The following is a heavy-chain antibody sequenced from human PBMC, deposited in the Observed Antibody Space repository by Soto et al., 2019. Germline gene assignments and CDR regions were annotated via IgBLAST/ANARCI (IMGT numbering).Heavy chain of an antibody. CDR2: LADDGTSK. D-gene: IGHD1-26*01. CDR3: ASDKLEGAPDYLDS. Sequence: QEQLVESGGDVVQPGRSLTLSCAASGFTFSANAMHWVRQAPGKGLEWVAVLADDGTSKIYRYSVKGRITLSRDDSTSTMYLQMNSLRPEDTAVYYCASDKLEGAPDYLDSWGQGTLVTVSS. V-gene: IGHV3-30-3*01. J-gene: IGHJ4*02. CDR1: GFTFSANA.